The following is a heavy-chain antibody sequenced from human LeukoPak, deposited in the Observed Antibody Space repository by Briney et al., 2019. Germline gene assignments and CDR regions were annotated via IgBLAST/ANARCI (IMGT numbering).Heavy chain of an antibody. Sequence: SETLSLTCTVSGGSISSYYWSWIRQPAGKGLEWIGCIYTSGSTNYNPSLKSRVTISVDRSKNQFSLKLSSVTAADTAVYYCARGGPLDWFDPWGQGTLVTVSS. D-gene: IGHD3-16*01. CDR3: ARGGPLDWFDP. J-gene: IGHJ5*02. V-gene: IGHV4-4*07. CDR1: GGSISSYY. CDR2: IYTSGST.